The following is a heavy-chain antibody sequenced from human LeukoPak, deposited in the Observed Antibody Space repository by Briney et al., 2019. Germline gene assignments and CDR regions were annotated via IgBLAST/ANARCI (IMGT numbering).Heavy chain of an antibody. CDR1: SGSISSYY. J-gene: IGHJ5*02. CDR2: IYYSGST. V-gene: IGHV4-59*01. D-gene: IGHD5-24*01. Sequence: SETLSLTCTVSSGSISSYYWSWIRQPPGKGLEWIGYIYYSGSTNYNPSLKSRVTISVDTSKNQFSLKLSSVTAADTAVYYCARWGGGYNYWWFDPWGQGTLVTVSS. CDR3: ARWGGGYNYWWFDP.